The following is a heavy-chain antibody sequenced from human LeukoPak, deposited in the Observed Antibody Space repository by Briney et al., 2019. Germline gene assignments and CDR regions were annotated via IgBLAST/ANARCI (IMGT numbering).Heavy chain of an antibody. Sequence: SETLSLTCTVSGGSISSGDYYWSWIRQPPGKGLEWIGYIYYSGSTYYNPSLTSRVTISVDTSKNQFSLKLSSVTAADTAVYYCARGYSPGYSSSWYFNYYYGMDVWGQGTTVTVSS. CDR1: GGSISSGDYY. V-gene: IGHV4-30-4*01. CDR2: IYYSGST. CDR3: ARGYSPGYSSSWYFNYYYGMDV. D-gene: IGHD6-13*01. J-gene: IGHJ6*02.